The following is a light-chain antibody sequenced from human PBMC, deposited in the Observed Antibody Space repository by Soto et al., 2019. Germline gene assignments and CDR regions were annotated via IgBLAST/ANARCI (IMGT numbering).Light chain of an antibody. CDR2: GAS. CDR3: QQYGRSIT. J-gene: IGKJ5*01. V-gene: IGKV3-20*01. Sequence: EVVLTQSPGTLSLSPGERATLSCRASQSVSSTYLAWYQQKPGQAPRLLIYGASSRATGIPDRFSGSGSGTDFTLTISRLETDDFAVYYCQQYGRSITFGQGTRLEI. CDR1: QSVSSTY.